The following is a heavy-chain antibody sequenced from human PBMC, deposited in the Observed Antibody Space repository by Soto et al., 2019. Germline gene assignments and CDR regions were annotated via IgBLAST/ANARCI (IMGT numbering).Heavy chain of an antibody. CDR2: INPSGGST. D-gene: IGHD6-19*01. V-gene: IGHV1-46*01. CDR1: GYTFTSYY. J-gene: IGHJ3*02. CDR3: ARDKSPGIAVAGTPVWAFDI. Sequence: ASVKVSCKASGYTFTSYYMHWVRQAPGQGLEWMGIINPSGGSTSYAQKFQGRVTMTRDTSTSTVYMELSSLRSEDTDVYYCARDKSPGIAVAGTPVWAFDIWGQGTMVTVSS.